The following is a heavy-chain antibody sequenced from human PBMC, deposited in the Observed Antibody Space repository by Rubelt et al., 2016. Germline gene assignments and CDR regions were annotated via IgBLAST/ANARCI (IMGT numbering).Heavy chain of an antibody. D-gene: IGHD2-2*01. J-gene: IGHJ5*02. CDR2: IYYSGST. CDR1: GGSISSSSYY. CDR3: ANIVVVPAAMPGP. V-gene: IGHV4-39*01. Sequence: QLQLQESGPGLVKPSETLSLTCTVSGGSISSSSYYWGWIRQPPGKGLEWIGSIYYSGSTYYNPSSKGRVTISVKPSKTQFSLKLSSVTAADTAVYYCANIVVVPAAMPGPWGQGTLVTVSS.